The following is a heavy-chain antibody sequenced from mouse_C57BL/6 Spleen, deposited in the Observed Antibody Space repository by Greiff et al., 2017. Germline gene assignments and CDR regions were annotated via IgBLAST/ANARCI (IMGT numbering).Heavy chain of an antibody. Sequence: EVKLVESGPELVKPGASVKISCKASGYSFTGYYMNWVKQSPEKSLEWIGEINPSTGGTTYNQKFKAKATLTVDKSSSTAYMQLNSLTSEDSAVYYCAHIYYDYDVYAMDYWGQGTSVTVSS. V-gene: IGHV1-42*01. CDR2: INPSTGGT. CDR1: GYSFTGYY. J-gene: IGHJ4*01. CDR3: AHIYYDYDVYAMDY. D-gene: IGHD2-4*01.